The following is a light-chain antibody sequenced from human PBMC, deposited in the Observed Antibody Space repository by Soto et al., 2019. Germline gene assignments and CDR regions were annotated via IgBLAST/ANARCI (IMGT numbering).Light chain of an antibody. CDR2: GTF. Sequence: DVQITQSPASLSASVGDRVSITCRTSFTVIGYLNWWQQRPGKAPTLLIYGTFKLHSGVPSRFSGSGSGADFTLTITNVQPEDIATYYCQQSYTTPVTFGPGTRL. CDR1: FTVIGY. V-gene: IGKV1-39*01. CDR3: QQSYTTPVT. J-gene: IGKJ5*01.